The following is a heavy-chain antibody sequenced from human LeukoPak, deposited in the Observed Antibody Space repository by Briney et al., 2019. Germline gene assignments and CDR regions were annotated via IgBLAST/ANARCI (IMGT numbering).Heavy chain of an antibody. CDR1: GYTFTSYS. Sequence: GASVKVSCKASGYTFTSYSMNWVRQAPGQGLEYMGWINANTGNPTYAQGFTGRFVFSLDTSVSTAYLQISSLKAEDTAVYYCARDFLARDWFFDLWGRGTLVTVSS. CDR2: INANTGNP. V-gene: IGHV7-4-1*02. J-gene: IGHJ2*01. CDR3: ARDFLARDWFFDL.